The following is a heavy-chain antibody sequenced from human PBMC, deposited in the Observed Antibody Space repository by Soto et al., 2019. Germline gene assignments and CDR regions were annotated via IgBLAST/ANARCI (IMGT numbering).Heavy chain of an antibody. J-gene: IGHJ1*01. CDR3: ARHDGGISGTRFQH. CDR2: IHPGDSET. V-gene: IGHV5-51*01. Sequence: GESLTITCTCSGCSYTRNWIGWVRQMPGKGLEWVGLIHPGDSETRYSPSFQGQVIISVDKSISTAYLQWSSLKASDTAVYYCARHDGGISGTRFQHWGQGTLVTVSS. CDR1: GCSYTRNW. D-gene: IGHD1-20*01.